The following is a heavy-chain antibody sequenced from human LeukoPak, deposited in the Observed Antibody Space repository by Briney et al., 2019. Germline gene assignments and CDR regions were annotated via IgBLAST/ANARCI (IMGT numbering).Heavy chain of an antibody. CDR1: GFTFKNYW. CDR2: ITPDGNDK. Sequence: GGSLRLSCAASGFTFKNYWMSWVRQAPGKGLEWVANITPDGNDKYYVDSLKGRFTISRDNTKNSLYLQLNSLRTEDTDVYYCVPGGLAVSGIDYWGQGALVTVSS. V-gene: IGHV3-7*01. J-gene: IGHJ4*02. CDR3: VPGGLAVSGIDY. D-gene: IGHD6-19*01.